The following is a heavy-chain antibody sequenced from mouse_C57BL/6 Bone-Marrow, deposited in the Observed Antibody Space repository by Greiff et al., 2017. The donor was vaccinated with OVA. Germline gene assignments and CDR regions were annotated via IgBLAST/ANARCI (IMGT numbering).Heavy chain of an antibody. CDR1: GFNIKDVY. CDR3: STGGNYIPVWNFDV. V-gene: IGHV14-4*01. D-gene: IGHD2-1*01. Sequence: VQLQQSGAEPVRPGAFVKFFSTASGFNIKDVYMHWGKRRPEQDLVWIGWIDPEKGDTEYASKFQGKATITADTSSNTAYFQLSSLSAEDAAVYYGSTGGNYIPVWNFDVWGTGTTVAVS. J-gene: IGHJ1*03. CDR2: IDPEKGDT.